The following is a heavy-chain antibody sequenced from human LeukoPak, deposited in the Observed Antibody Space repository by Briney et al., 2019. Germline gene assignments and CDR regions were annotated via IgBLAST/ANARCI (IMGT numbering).Heavy chain of an antibody. V-gene: IGHV1-8*01. CDR2: MNPNSGNT. J-gene: IGHJ6*02. CDR1: GYTFTRYD. Sequence: ASVKVSCKASGYTFTRYDINWVRQAAGQGLEWMGWMNPNSGNTGYAQKFQGRVTMTRNTSISTAYMEVSSLRSEDTAVYYCARWARVNYYYYGMDVWGQGTTVTVSS. CDR3: ARWARVNYYYYGMDV.